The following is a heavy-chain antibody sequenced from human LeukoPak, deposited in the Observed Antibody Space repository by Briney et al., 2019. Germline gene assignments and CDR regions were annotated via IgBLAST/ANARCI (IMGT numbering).Heavy chain of an antibody. J-gene: IGHJ6*02. V-gene: IGHV5-10-1*01. CDR3: ARQPSFVVEHYYYGMDV. CDR2: IDPSDSYT. D-gene: IGHD2-21*01. CDR1: GYSFTSYW. Sequence: GESLKISCKGSGYSFTSYWISWVRQMPGKGLEWMGRIDPSDSYTNYSPSFQGHVTISADKSISTAYLQWSSLKASDTAVYYCARQPSFVVEHYYYGMDVWGQGTTVTVSS.